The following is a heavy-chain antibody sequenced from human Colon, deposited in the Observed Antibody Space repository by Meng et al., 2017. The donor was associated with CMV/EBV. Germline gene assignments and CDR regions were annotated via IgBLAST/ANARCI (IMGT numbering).Heavy chain of an antibody. CDR2: IKNDGTFT. J-gene: IGHJ4*02. Sequence: GASLKISCAASGFTFSSYWMHWVRQAPGKGLVWVSSIKNDGTFTAYADSVKGRFTVSRDNAKDTVYLQMNSLTVEDAAVYYCGDFEAGWGQGTLVPLSS. CDR3: GDFEAG. D-gene: IGHD3-3*01. V-gene: IGHV3-74*01. CDR1: GFTFSSYW.